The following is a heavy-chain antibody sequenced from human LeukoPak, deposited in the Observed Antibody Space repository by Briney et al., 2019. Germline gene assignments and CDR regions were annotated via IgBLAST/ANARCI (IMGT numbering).Heavy chain of an antibody. J-gene: IGHJ2*01. CDR1: GGSISNYY. V-gene: IGHV4-59*01. D-gene: IGHD2-15*01. CDR2: IYHSGST. Sequence: TASETLSLTCTVSGGSISNYYWSWIRQPPGKGLEWIGYIYHSGSTNYNPSLKTRVTISVDTSKNQFSLRLSSVTAADTAVYYCARAGSWIGSLSLWGRGTLVTVSS. CDR3: ARAGSWIGSLSL.